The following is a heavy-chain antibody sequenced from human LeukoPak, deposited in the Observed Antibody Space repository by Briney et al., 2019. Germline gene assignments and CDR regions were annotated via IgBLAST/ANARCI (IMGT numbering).Heavy chain of an antibody. D-gene: IGHD5-12*01. V-gene: IGHV3-11*05. CDR2: ISSRSEYT. CDR3: VTEGGRSGYDNAHIDQ. CDR1: GFTFSDYY. J-gene: IGHJ4*02. Sequence: GGSLRLSCAVSGFTFSDYYMGCVRQAPGKGLEWVSYISSRSEYTNDADSVKGRFTISRDNAYNSLYLQMNSLRVEDTAVYYCVTEGGRSGYDNAHIDQWSQGTLVTVSS.